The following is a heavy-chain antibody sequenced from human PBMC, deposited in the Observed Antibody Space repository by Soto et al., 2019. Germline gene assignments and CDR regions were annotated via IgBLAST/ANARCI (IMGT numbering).Heavy chain of an antibody. Sequence: EVQLVESGGDLDQPGGSLRLSCAASGFTFSGHWMHWVRQVPGKGLEWVSRINTDGATSTYADSVKGRFTISRDNAKNTLYLQMSALRAEDTALYYCAREAGYCSRTSCYRRAFDTWGQGTTVTVSS. D-gene: IGHD2-2*01. CDR1: GFTFSGHW. V-gene: IGHV3-74*03. CDR3: AREAGYCSRTSCYRRAFDT. CDR2: INTDGATS. J-gene: IGHJ3*02.